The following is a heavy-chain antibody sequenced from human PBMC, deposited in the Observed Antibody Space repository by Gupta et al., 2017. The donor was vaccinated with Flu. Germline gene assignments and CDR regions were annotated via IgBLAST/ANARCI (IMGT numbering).Heavy chain of an antibody. CDR1: GFTFSDYW. CDR3: ARDHWGPLPDR. Sequence: EVQLGESGGDLVQPGGSLRPSCAASGFTFSDYWMHWVRQAPGERPMWVSRINSDASTTDYVDSVKGRFTVSRDNAKNTVYLQMNSLRVEDTGFYYGARDHWGPLPDRWGQGTLVTVSS. V-gene: IGHV3-74*01. J-gene: IGHJ5*02. CDR2: INSDASTT. D-gene: IGHD7-27*01.